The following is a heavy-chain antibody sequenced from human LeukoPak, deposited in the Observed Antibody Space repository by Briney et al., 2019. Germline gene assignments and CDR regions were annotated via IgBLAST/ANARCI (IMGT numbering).Heavy chain of an antibody. CDR1: GFTFNSYD. J-gene: IGHJ5*02. Sequence: PGGSLRLSCAASGFTFNSYDMNWVRQAPGKGLEWVSYIASSGLTVYYADSVEGRFTISRDNAENSLYLQMNSLRDEDTAVYYCTRGGDLDAWGQGTLVTVSS. D-gene: IGHD2-21*02. V-gene: IGHV3-48*02. CDR2: IASSGLTV. CDR3: TRGGDLDA.